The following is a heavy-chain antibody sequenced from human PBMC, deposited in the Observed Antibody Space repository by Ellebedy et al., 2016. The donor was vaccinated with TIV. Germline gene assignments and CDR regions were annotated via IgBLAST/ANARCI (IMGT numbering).Heavy chain of an antibody. CDR3: ARTYGSGSSTHYYGMDV. D-gene: IGHD3-10*01. Sequence: GESLKISCAASGFTFSSYEMNWVRQAPGKGLEWVSSISSSSSYIYYADSVKGRFTISRDNAKNSLYLQMNSLRAEDTAVYYCARTYGSGSSTHYYGMDVWGQGTTVTVSS. V-gene: IGHV3-21*01. CDR2: ISSSSSYI. J-gene: IGHJ6*02. CDR1: GFTFSSYE.